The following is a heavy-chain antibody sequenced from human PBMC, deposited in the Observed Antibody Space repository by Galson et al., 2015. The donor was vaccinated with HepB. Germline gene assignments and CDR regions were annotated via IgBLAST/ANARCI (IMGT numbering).Heavy chain of an antibody. CDR2: INPASGST. CDR1: RYIFDSYY. D-gene: IGHD2-2*01. Sequence: SVKVSCKASRYIFDSYYIHWVRQAPGQGLEWMGIINPASGSTGYAQKFQGRVTMTRDTPTSTVYMEVTSLTSEDTAVYYCGAAARGYYGMDIWGQGTTVIVSS. V-gene: IGHV1-46*02. CDR3: GAAARGYYGMDI. J-gene: IGHJ6*02.